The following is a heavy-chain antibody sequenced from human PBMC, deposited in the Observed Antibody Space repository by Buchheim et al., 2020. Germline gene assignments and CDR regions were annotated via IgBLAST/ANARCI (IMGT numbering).Heavy chain of an antibody. J-gene: IGHJ6*02. CDR1: GYTFTSYY. CDR3: ARDGGYCSGGSCPYSGGGYGMDV. D-gene: IGHD2-15*01. V-gene: IGHV1-46*01. Sequence: QVQLVQSGAEVKKPGASVKVSCKASGYTFTSYYMHWVRQAPGQGLEWMGIINPSGGSTSYAQKFQGRVTMTRDTSTSTVYMELSSLRSEDTAVYYCARDGGYCSGGSCPYSGGGYGMDVWGQGTT. CDR2: INPSGGST.